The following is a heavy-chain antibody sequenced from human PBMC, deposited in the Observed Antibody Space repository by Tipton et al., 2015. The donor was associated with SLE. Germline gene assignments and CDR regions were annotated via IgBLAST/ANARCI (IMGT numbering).Heavy chain of an antibody. CDR3: ARGRAEYGDCPYAFDL. CDR1: GYTFTTYG. CDR2: ISTYNGNT. Sequence: QVQLVQSGVEVKKPGASVRVSCKASGYTFTTYGISWVRQAPGQGLEWMGWISTYNGNTNYAQKLQGRVTMTSDTSTSTAYMELRSLRSDDAAVYYCARGRAEYGDCPYAFDLWGRWLRVTVPP. J-gene: IGHJ3*01. V-gene: IGHV1-18*01. D-gene: IGHD4-17*01.